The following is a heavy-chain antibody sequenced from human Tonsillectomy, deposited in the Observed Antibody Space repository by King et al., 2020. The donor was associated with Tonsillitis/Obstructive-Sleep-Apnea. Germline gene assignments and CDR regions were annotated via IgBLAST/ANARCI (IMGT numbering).Heavy chain of an antibody. Sequence: QVQLQESGPGLVKPSETLSLTCTVSGGSISSYYWSWIRQPAGKGLEWIGRIYTSGSTNYNPSLKSRVTMSVDTFKNQFSLKLSSVTAADTAVYYCARDVGMEGSGSYDWFDPWGQGTLVTVSS. J-gene: IGHJ5*02. CDR3: ARDVGMEGSGSYDWFDP. D-gene: IGHD3-10*01. CDR2: IYTSGST. CDR1: GGSISSYY. V-gene: IGHV4-4*07.